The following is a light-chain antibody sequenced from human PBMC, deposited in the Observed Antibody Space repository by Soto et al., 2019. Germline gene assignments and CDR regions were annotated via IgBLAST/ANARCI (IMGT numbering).Light chain of an antibody. J-gene: IGKJ1*01. CDR3: QQSYSTPRPWT. Sequence: DIQMTQSPSSLSASVGDRVTITCRASQSISSYLNWYQQKPGKAPKLLIYAASSLQSGVPSRFSGSGSGPDFTLTISSLQPEDFATYYCQQSYSTPRPWTFGQGTKVEIK. V-gene: IGKV1-39*01. CDR1: QSISSY. CDR2: AAS.